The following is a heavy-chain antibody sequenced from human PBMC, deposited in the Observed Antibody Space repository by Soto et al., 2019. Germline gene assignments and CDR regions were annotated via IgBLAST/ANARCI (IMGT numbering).Heavy chain of an antibody. Sequence: ASVKVSCKTSEYTFTDNYIYWLRRAPGQGLEWMGWLNPNTGATDFAQRFQGRVTLTSDTSISTAYMELSRLTSDDTAVFYCARQSCSSTSCCYDYWG. V-gene: IGHV1-2*02. J-gene: IGHJ4*01. CDR3: ARQSCSSTSCCYDY. D-gene: IGHD2-2*01. CDR1: EYTFTDNY. CDR2: LNPNTGAT.